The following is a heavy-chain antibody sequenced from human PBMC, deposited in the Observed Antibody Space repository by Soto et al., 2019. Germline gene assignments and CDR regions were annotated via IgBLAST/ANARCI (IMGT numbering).Heavy chain of an antibody. V-gene: IGHV3-7*01. CDR1: GFTFSDYW. CDR2: INKDGSND. CDR3: AREAAVAVLDF. Sequence: EVQLVESGGGLVQPGGSLRLCCAASGFTFSDYWMSWVRQAPGKGLEWVANINKDGSNDYYVDSMKGRFTISRDNAKTSLYLRMNNLRDEDTAVYFCAREAAVAVLDFLGQGTLVTVSS. D-gene: IGHD6-19*01. J-gene: IGHJ4*02.